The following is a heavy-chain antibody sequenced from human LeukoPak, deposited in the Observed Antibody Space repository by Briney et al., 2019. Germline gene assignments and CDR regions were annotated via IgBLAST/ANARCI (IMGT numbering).Heavy chain of an antibody. CDR2: IRHDGSNK. CDR3: ARVTKATYNSGWPPAD. D-gene: IGHD6-19*01. V-gene: IGHV3-30*02. CDR1: GFTFSSYG. Sequence: PGGSLRLSCAASGFTFSSYGMHWVRQAPGKGLAGVAFIRHDGSNKYYADSVKGRFTISRDNSKNTLYLQMNRLRVEDTAVYYCARVTKATYNSGWPPADWGQGTLVTVSS. J-gene: IGHJ4*02.